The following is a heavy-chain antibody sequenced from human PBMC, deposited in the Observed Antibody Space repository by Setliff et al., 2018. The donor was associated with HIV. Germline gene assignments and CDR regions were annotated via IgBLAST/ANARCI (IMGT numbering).Heavy chain of an antibody. CDR2: INQDGSEE. Sequence: GGSLRLSCVASEFRFSNYWMAWVRQAPGKGLEWVGNINQDGSEENYVDSVKGRFTISRDNAKKSLYLQMNSLRAEDTAVYYCARGSLRGVPALGMDVWGQGTTVTVSS. D-gene: IGHD3-10*01. CDR3: ARGSLRGVPALGMDV. CDR1: EFRFSNYW. V-gene: IGHV3-7*01. J-gene: IGHJ6*02.